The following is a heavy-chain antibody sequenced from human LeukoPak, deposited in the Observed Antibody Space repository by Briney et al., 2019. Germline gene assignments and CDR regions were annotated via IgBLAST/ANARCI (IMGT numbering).Heavy chain of an antibody. CDR2: ISYDGSNK. CDR1: GFTFSGYG. Sequence: GGSLRLSCAASGFTFSGYGMHWVRQAPGKGLEWVAVISYDGSNKYYADSVKGRFTISRDNSKSTLYLQMSSLRAEDTAVYYCAKDHDDWGQGTLVTVSS. J-gene: IGHJ4*02. V-gene: IGHV3-30*18. CDR3: AKDHDD.